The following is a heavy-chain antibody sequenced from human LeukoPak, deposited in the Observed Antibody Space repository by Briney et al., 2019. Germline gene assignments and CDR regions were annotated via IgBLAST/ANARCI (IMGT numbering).Heavy chain of an antibody. CDR2: IKQDESEK. CDR1: GFTFSNYW. Sequence: GGSLRLSCAASGFTFSNYWMSWVRQAPGKGLEWVASIKQDESEKYYVDSVKGLTISRDNAKNSLYLQMNSLSAEDTAVYYCARDKYCSGSSCHSGRYLDYWGQGTLVTVSS. CDR3: ARDKYCSGSSCHSGRYLDY. V-gene: IGHV3-7*01. J-gene: IGHJ4*02. D-gene: IGHD2-15*01.